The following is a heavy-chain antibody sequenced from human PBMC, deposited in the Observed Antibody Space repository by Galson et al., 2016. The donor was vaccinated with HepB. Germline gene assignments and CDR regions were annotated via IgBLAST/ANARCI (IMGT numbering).Heavy chain of an antibody. V-gene: IGHV3-23*01. CDR1: GFTFSNYA. J-gene: IGHJ3*01. D-gene: IGHD3-22*01. CDR3: AKGGRDTSGYGN. CDR2: ISGSGGST. Sequence: SLRLSCAASGFTFSNYAMSWVRQAPGKGLEWVSAISGSGGSTYHADSVKGRFTISRDNSKNTLHLQMNSLRVEDTAVYYCAKGGRDTSGYGNWGQGTVATVSS.